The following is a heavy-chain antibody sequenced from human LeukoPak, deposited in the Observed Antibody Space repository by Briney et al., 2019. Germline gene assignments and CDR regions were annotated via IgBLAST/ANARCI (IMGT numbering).Heavy chain of an antibody. CDR3: AKDQRVWPRYYFDY. Sequence: GGSLRFSCAASGFTFSSYAMSWVRQAPGKGLEWVSAISGSGGSTYYADSVKGRFTISRDNSKNTLYLQMNSLRAEDTAVYYCAKDQRVWPRYYFDYWGQGTLVTVSS. CDR1: GFTFSSYA. J-gene: IGHJ4*02. CDR2: ISGSGGST. V-gene: IGHV3-23*01.